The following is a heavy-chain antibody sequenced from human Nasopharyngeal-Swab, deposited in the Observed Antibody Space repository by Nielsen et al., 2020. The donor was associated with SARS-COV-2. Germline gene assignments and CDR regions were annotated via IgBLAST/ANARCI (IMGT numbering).Heavy chain of an antibody. D-gene: IGHD3-16*01. CDR3: AREIGRGDHTGDY. CDR2: ISSSGSTI. CDR1: GFTFSDYY. V-gene: IGHV3-11*01. Sequence: SLKISCAASGFTFSDYYMSWIRQAPGKGLEWVSYISSSGSTIYYADSVKGRFTISRDNAKNSLYLQMNSLRAEDTAVYYCAREIGRGDHTGDYWGQGTLVTVSS. J-gene: IGHJ4*02.